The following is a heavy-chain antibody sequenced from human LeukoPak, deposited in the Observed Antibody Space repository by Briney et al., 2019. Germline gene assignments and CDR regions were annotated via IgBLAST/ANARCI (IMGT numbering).Heavy chain of an antibody. V-gene: IGHV4-34*01. D-gene: IGHD6-13*01. CDR2: INHSGST. CDR3: AREGQQLRFDY. Sequence: SETLSLTCAVYGGSFSGYYWSWIRQPPGKGLEWIGEINHSGSTNYNPSLKSRVTISVDTSKNQFSLKLSSVTAADTAVYCCAREGQQLRFDYWGQGTLVTVSS. CDR1: GGSFSGYY. J-gene: IGHJ4*02.